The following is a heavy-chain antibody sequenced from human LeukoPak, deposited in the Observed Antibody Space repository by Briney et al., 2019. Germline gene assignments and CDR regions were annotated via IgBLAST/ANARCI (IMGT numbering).Heavy chain of an antibody. CDR2: INHSGST. D-gene: IGHD7-27*01. V-gene: IGHV4-34*01. CDR3: ARAGDWGRYYFDY. CDR1: GGSFSGYH. Sequence: PSETLSLTCGVYGGSFSGYHWSWIRQPPGKGLEWIGEINHSGSTNYNPSLKSRVTISVDTSENQFSLKLNSVTAADTAVYYCARAGDWGRYYFDYWGQGILVTVSS. J-gene: IGHJ4*02.